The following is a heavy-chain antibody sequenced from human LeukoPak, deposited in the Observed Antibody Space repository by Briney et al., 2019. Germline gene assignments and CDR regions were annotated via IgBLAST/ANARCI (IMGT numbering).Heavy chain of an antibody. CDR3: AQEFTVTFDY. Sequence: GGSLRLSCAASGFTFSSYAMHWVRQAPGKGLEWVAVISYDGSNKYYADSVKGRFTISRDNSKNTLYLQMNSLRAEDTAVYYCAQEFTVTFDYWGQGTLVTVSS. J-gene: IGHJ4*02. CDR1: GFTFSSYA. CDR2: ISYDGSNK. V-gene: IGHV3-30-3*01. D-gene: IGHD4-17*01.